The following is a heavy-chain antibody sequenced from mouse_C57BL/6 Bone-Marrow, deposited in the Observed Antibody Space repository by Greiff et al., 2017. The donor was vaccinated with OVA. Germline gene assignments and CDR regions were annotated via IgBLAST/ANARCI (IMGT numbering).Heavy chain of an antibody. D-gene: IGHD1-1*01. J-gene: IGHJ4*01. CDR1: GYTFTSYN. V-gene: IGHV1-12*01. CDR3: ARRYYGSSYGDYYAMDY. Sequence: VQLQQSGAELVRPGASVKMSCKASGYTFTSYNMHWVKQTPRQGLEWIGAIYPGNGDTSYNQKFKGKATLTVDKSSSTAYMQLSSLTSEDSAVYFCARRYYGSSYGDYYAMDYWGQGTSVTVSS. CDR2: IYPGNGDT.